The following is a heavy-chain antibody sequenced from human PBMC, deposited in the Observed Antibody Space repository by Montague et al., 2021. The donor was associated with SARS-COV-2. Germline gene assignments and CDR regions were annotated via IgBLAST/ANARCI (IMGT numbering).Heavy chain of an antibody. CDR2: IQHSGTT. V-gene: IGHV4-38-2*02. Sequence: SETLSLTCTVSGFSIGSGDYWGWLRQPPGKVLGWIGSIQHSGTTYNTPSLQSRLTMSIDTSTNQFSLRLTSVAAADTDVFFCVGEKEDGLSNVFDFWGQGTTVTVSS. J-gene: IGHJ3*01. CDR1: GFSIGSGDY. D-gene: IGHD3-3*02. CDR3: VGEKEDGLSNVFDF.